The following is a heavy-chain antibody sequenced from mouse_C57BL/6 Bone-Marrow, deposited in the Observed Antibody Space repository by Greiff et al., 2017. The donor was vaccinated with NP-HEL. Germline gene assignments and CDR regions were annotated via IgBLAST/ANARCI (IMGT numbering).Heavy chain of an antibody. CDR1: EYEFPSHD. CDR3: ARPTTMITTMWYFDV. CDR2: INSDGGST. Sequence: EVQLVESGGGLVQPGESLKLSCESNEYEFPSHDMSWVRKTPEKRLELVAAINSDGGSTYYPDTMERRFIISRDTTKKTLYLQMSSLRSEDTALYYCARPTTMITTMWYFDVWGTGTTVTVSS. V-gene: IGHV5-2*01. D-gene: IGHD2-4*01. J-gene: IGHJ1*03.